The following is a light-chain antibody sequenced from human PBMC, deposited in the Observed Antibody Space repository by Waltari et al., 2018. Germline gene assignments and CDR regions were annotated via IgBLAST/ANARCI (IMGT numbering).Light chain of an antibody. J-gene: IGKJ4*01. V-gene: IGKV3-20*01. CDR3: QQYGSSSLT. Sequence: EIVLTQSPGTLSLSPGERATLSCRASQSVSGSYLAWYQQKPGQAPRLRSDGASSRATGIPDRFSGSGSGTDFTLTISRLEPEDFAVYYCQQYGSSSLTFGGGTKVEIK. CDR2: GAS. CDR1: QSVSGSY.